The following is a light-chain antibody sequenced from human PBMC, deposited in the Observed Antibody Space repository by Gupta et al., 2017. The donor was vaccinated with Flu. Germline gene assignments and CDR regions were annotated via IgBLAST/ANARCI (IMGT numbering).Light chain of an antibody. V-gene: IGLV1-40*01. CDR3: QSYDNSLSGYWV. CDR1: RSNIGAGYD. CDR2: VNS. Sequence: QSVLTQPPSASGAPGQRVTISCTGSRSNIGAGYDVHWYQQLPGTAPKLLIYVNSNRPSGVPDRFSGSKSGASASLAITGLQAEDEAEDYCQSYDNSLSGYWVFGGGTKLTVL. J-gene: IGLJ3*02.